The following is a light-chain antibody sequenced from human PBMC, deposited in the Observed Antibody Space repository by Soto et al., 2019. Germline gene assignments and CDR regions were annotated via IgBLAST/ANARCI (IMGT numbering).Light chain of an antibody. J-gene: IGLJ1*01. V-gene: IGLV2-14*03. Sequence: QSALTQPASVSGSPGQSITISCTGTISDVGSYNYVSWYQRYPGKAPKLMIYDVSTRPSGVSDRFSGSKSGNTASLTISGLRAEDEADYYCGSYTTSSNYVFGTGTKLTVL. CDR3: GSYTTSSNYV. CDR1: ISDVGSYNY. CDR2: DVS.